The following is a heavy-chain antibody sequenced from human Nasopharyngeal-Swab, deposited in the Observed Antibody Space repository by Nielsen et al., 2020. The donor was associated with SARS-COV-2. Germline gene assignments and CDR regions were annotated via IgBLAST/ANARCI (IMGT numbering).Heavy chain of an antibody. D-gene: IGHD5-18*01. CDR1: GGSFSGYY. J-gene: IGHJ4*02. CDR2: INHSGST. V-gene: IGHV4-34*01. CDR3: AREDTAMGEIFDY. Sequence: SQTLSLTCAVYGGSFSGYYWSWLRQPPGKGLEWIGEINHSGSTNYNPSLKSRVTISVDTSKNQFSLKLSFVTAADTAVYYCAREDTAMGEIFDYWGQGTLVTVSS.